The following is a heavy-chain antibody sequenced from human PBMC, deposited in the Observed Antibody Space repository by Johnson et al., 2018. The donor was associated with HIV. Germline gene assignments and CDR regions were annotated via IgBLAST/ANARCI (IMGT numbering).Heavy chain of an antibody. Sequence: VQMVESGGRVVRRGGSLRLSCAASGFTFDDYGMTWVRQAPGKGLEWVSGIDWNGGRQAYVDSVKGRFTISRDNAKNSLYMEKNSLRAEDTALYYCARDGVYSSPWDAFDIWGQGTMVTVSS. CDR3: ARDGVYSSPWDAFDI. CDR2: IDWNGGRQ. D-gene: IGHD6-19*01. CDR1: GFTFDDYG. J-gene: IGHJ3*02. V-gene: IGHV3-20*04.